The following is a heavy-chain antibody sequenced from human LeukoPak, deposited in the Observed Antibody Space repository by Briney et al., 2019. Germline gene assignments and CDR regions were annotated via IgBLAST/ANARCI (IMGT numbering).Heavy chain of an antibody. Sequence: SVKVSCKASGGTFSSYAISWVRQAPGQGLEWMGGIIPIFGTANYAQKFQGRVTITADESTSTAYMELSSLRSEDTAVYYCAREGEWNDASRGAFDIWGQGTMVTVSS. CDR3: AREGEWNDASRGAFDI. CDR2: IIPIFGTA. V-gene: IGHV1-69*01. J-gene: IGHJ3*02. CDR1: GGTFSSYA. D-gene: IGHD1-1*01.